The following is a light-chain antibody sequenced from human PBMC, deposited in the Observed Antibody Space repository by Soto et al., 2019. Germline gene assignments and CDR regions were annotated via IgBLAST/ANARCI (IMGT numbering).Light chain of an antibody. CDR3: QQSYSAPRT. J-gene: IGKJ1*01. CDR2: TAS. Sequence: DIQMTQSPSSLSASIGDRVTLTCQASQTIMTYLNWYQQKPGEAPKLLIYTASTLQTGVPSRFSGTGSGTDFTLTISGLQHEDFATYYCQQSYSAPRTFGQGTKVDIK. CDR1: QTIMTY. V-gene: IGKV1-39*01.